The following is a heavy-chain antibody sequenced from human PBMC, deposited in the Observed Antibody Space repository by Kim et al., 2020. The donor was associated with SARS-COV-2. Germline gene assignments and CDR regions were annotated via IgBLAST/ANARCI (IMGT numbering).Heavy chain of an antibody. CDR3: ARFRRPTES. J-gene: IGHJ5*02. D-gene: IGHD2-21*02. Sequence: DDSPNYAASVKGLFTSPRDNSKNSLYLQMISLRPEDTALYFCARFRRPTESWGQGTLVTVSS. CDR2: DDSP. V-gene: IGHV3-23*01.